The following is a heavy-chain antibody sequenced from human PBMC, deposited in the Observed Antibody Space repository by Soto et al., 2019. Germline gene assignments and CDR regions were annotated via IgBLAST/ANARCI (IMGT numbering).Heavy chain of an antibody. Sequence: QVQLVESGGGVVQPGRSLRLSCAGSGFTMSSYGMHWVRQAPGKGLEWVAVISYDGRKKYYADSVKGRFTISGDNSKNTLYLQMNSLRPEDTAVYYCTKDKRVAARSGEFDYWGQGTLVTVSS. D-gene: IGHD6-6*01. CDR3: TKDKRVAARSGEFDY. V-gene: IGHV3-30*18. CDR1: GFTMSSYG. CDR2: ISYDGRKK. J-gene: IGHJ4*02.